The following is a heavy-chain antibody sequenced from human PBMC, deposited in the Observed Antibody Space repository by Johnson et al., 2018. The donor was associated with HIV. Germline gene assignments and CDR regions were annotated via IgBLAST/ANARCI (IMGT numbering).Heavy chain of an antibody. J-gene: IGHJ3*02. V-gene: IGHV3-7*01. CDR3: ARGRNNTGDGGAFDI. Sequence: VQLVESGGGLVQSGGSLRLSCVVSGFSFSNYWMTWVRQVPGKGLEWVANINQDGSEKFYVDSVKGRFTISRENARYSLYLQMNSLIAEDTALYYCARGRNNTGDGGAFDIWGQGTMVTVSS. D-gene: IGHD3-16*01. CDR1: GFSFSNYW. CDR2: INQDGSEK.